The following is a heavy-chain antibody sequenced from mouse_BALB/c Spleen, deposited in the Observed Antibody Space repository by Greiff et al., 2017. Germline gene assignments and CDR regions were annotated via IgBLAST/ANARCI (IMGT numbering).Heavy chain of an antibody. Sequence: VQLKQSGAELVRPGTSVKVSCKASGYAFTNYLIEWVKQRPGQGLEWIGVINPGSGGTNYNEKFKGKATLTADKSSSTAYMQLSSLTSDDSAVYFCASYYGSSYAMDYWGQGTSVTVSS. CDR2: INPGSGGT. J-gene: IGHJ4*01. CDR3: ASYYGSSYAMDY. V-gene: IGHV1-54*01. D-gene: IGHD1-1*01. CDR1: GYAFTNYL.